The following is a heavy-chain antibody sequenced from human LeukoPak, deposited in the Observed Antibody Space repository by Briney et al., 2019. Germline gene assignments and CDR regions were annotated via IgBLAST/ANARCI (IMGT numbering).Heavy chain of an antibody. D-gene: IGHD5-12*01. CDR3: ARGSGYDRYYYYGMDV. CDR2: IYYSGST. Sequence: PSETLSLTCTVSGGSISSYYWSWIRQPPGKGLECLGYIYYSGSTNYNPSLKSRVTISVDTSKNQFSLKLSSVTAADTAVYYCARGSGYDRYYYYGMDVWGQGTTVTVSS. CDR1: GGSISSYY. V-gene: IGHV4-59*08. J-gene: IGHJ6*02.